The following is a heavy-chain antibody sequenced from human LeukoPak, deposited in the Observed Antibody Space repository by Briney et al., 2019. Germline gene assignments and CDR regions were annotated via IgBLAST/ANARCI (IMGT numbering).Heavy chain of an antibody. D-gene: IGHD1-26*01. CDR1: GDSVSGNDAT. CDR2: TYFRSQWYS. CDR3: VRKMGAFDY. Sequence: SQTLSLTCAISGDSVSGNDATWNWIRQSPSRGLEWLGRTYFRSQWYSECAAFVKNRISINSDTSKNQFSLQLNSVTPEDTAIYYCVRKMGAFDYWGQGTLVTVSS. V-gene: IGHV6-1*01. J-gene: IGHJ4*02.